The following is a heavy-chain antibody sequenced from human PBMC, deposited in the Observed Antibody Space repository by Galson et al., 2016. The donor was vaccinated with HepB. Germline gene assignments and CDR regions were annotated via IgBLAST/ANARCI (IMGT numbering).Heavy chain of an antibody. CDR1: GFTFSTYA. Sequence: SLRLSCAASGFTFSTYAMNWVRQAPGKGLEWVSIINGGGDFTYYADSVKGRFTISRDNSKNTLYLQMSNLRAEDTAGYYCATSWCGDSGCHRFDDWGRGTLVTVSS. D-gene: IGHD6-19*01. CDR2: INGGGDFT. CDR3: ATSWCGDSGCHRFDD. J-gene: IGHJ4*02. V-gene: IGHV3-23*01.